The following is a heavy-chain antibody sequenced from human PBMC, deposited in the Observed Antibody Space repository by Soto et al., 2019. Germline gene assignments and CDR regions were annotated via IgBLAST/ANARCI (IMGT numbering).Heavy chain of an antibody. Sequence: PSETLSLTCTVSSGSMSDGSFYWGWIRQPPGKGLEFIGTMFHSGSTYYNPSLRRRVTISVAMSKNQFSLTLTSVTAADTAVYYCARLHWGGWGYMWQNYFDSWGQRSQVPVSS. D-gene: IGHD7-27*01. J-gene: IGHJ4*02. CDR3: ARLHWGGWGYMWQNYFDS. CDR1: SGSMSDGSFY. V-gene: IGHV4-39*01. CDR2: MFHSGST.